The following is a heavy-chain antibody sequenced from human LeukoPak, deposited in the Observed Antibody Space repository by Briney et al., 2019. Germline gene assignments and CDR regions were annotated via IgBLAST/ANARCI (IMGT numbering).Heavy chain of an antibody. V-gene: IGHV4-4*09. CDR3: ARHENDFWSGYYY. D-gene: IGHD3-3*01. J-gene: IGHJ4*02. CDR1: GGSISSDY. CDR2: IYTSGGST. Sequence: LEALSLTCTVSGGSISSDYWSWIRQPPGKGLEWIGYIYTSGGSTNYNPSLKSRVTISVDTSKNQFSLKLNSVTAADTAVYYCARHENDFWSGYYYWGQGTLVTVSS.